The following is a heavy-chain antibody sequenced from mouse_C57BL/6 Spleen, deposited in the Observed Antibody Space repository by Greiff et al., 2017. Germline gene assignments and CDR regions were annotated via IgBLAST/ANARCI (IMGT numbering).Heavy chain of an antibody. Sequence: QVQLQQPGAELVKPGASVKMSCKASGYTFTSYWITWVKQRPGQGLEWIGDIYPGSGSTNYNEKFKSKATLTVDTSSSTAYMQLSSLTSEDSAVYYCARWSSYYYGSSYDWYFDVWGTGTTVTVSS. V-gene: IGHV1-55*01. CDR2: IYPGSGST. J-gene: IGHJ1*03. D-gene: IGHD1-1*01. CDR3: ARWSSYYYGSSYDWYFDV. CDR1: GYTFTSYW.